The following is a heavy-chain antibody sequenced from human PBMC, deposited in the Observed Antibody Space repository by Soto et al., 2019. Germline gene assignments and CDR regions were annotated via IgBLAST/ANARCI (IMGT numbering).Heavy chain of an antibody. D-gene: IGHD3-22*01. CDR1: GGSISSYY. J-gene: IGHJ4*02. CDR2: IYYSGST. V-gene: IGHV4-59*01. Sequence: SETLSLTCTVSGGSISSYYWSWIRQPPGKGLEWIGYIYYSGSTNYNPSLKSRVTISVDTSKNQFSLKLSSVTAADTAVYYCARGGCSGGSCTYYDSSGYYLYYFDYWGQGTMVTVYS. CDR3: ARGGCSGGSCTYYDSSGYYLYYFDY.